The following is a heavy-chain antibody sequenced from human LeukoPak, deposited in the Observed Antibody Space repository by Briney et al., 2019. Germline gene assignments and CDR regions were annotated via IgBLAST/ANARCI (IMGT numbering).Heavy chain of an antibody. Sequence: GASVKVSCKASGGTFSSYAISWVRQAPGQGLEWMGGIIPIFGTANYAQKFQGRVMITADESTSTAYMELSSLRSEDTAVYYCARCYDSSGYYYLDYWGQGTLVTVSS. CDR1: GGTFSSYA. CDR2: IIPIFGTA. V-gene: IGHV1-69*13. D-gene: IGHD3-22*01. J-gene: IGHJ4*02. CDR3: ARCYDSSGYYYLDY.